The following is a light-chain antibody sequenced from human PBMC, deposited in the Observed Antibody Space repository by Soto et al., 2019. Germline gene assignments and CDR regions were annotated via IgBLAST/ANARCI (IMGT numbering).Light chain of an antibody. V-gene: IGKV2-24*01. CDR3: MQATQYPPYT. CDR1: QSLLHSDGNTY. Sequence: DIVLTQTPLSSPVTLGQPASISCRSSQSLLHSDGNTYLSWLQQRPGQPPRLLIYKTSNRFSGVPDRFSGSGAWTDFTLKISRVEAEDVGVYYCMQATQYPPYTFGQGTKLEI. CDR2: KTS. J-gene: IGKJ2*01.